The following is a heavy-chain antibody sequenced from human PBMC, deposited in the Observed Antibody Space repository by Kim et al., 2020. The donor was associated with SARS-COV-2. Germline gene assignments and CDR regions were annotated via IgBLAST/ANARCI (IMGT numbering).Heavy chain of an antibody. V-gene: IGHV3-74*01. CDR3: ARGPGEMAPIS. D-gene: IGHD1-1*01. J-gene: IGHJ5*02. Sequence: YADSVKGRFTISRENAKNTVYMQMNSLRAEDTAVYYCARGPGEMAPISWGQGTLVTVSS.